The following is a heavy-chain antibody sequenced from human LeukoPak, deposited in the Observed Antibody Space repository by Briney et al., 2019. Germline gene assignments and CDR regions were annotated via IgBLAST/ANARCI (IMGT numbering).Heavy chain of an antibody. CDR1: GFTFNNYW. Sequence: TGGSLILSCAASGFTFNNYWMHWVRQAPGKGLVWVSRINCDGSSTTYADSVKGRFTISRDNAKNTLYLQMNSLRVGDTAVYYCARDLYSRGWSDYGMDVWGEGTTVTVSS. D-gene: IGHD6-19*01. CDR2: INCDGSST. CDR3: ARDLYSRGWSDYGMDV. V-gene: IGHV3-74*01. J-gene: IGHJ6*02.